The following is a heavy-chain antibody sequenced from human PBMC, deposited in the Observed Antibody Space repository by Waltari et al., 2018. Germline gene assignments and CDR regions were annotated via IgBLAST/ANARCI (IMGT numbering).Heavy chain of an antibody. CDR1: GSSISGGDF. Sequence: QLHLQESGPGLLKPSETLSLTRAVSGSSISGGDFWGWIRQPPGKGLEWIGSIYPGGDTYFNPSLKSRVTISVDKSKNQYSLNLRSMTAADTAVYYCARRGRLSSYFFDYWGQGTLVTVSS. D-gene: IGHD2-15*01. CDR3: ARRGRLSSYFFDY. J-gene: IGHJ4*02. CDR2: IYPGGDT. V-gene: IGHV4-38-2*01.